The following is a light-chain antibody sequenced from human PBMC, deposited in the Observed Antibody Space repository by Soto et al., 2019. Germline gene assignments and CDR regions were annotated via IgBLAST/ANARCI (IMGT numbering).Light chain of an antibody. V-gene: IGKV1-39*01. CDR2: GAS. Sequence: DIQMTQSPSSLSASVGDRVTITCRASLSISSDLNWYQQKPGKAPKVLIFGASSLQSGVPSRFSGSGSGTDFTLTISSLQPEDSATYYCQQSYTTPRTFGQGTKLEIK. J-gene: IGKJ2*01. CDR3: QQSYTTPRT. CDR1: LSISSD.